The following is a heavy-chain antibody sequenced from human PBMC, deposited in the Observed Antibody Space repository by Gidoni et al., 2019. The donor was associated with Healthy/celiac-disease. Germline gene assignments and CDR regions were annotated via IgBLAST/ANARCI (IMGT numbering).Heavy chain of an antibody. D-gene: IGHD3-3*01. CDR2: INHSGST. CDR3: ARVRPSSWGFWSH. Sequence: QVQLQHWGAGLLMPSETLSLTCPVYGGSFSGYYWIWIRQPPGKGLEWIGEINHSGSTNYNPSLTSRVTISVDTSKNQFSLKLGSVTAADTAVYYCARVRPSSWGFWSHWGQGTLVTVSS. V-gene: IGHV4-34*01. CDR1: GGSFSGYY. J-gene: IGHJ4*02.